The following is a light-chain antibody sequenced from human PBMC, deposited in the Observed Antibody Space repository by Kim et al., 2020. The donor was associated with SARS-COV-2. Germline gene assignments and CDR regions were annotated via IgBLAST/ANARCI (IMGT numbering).Light chain of an antibody. Sequence: RANINCKSSQSVLYSSNNKNYLAWYQQKPGQPPKLLIYWASTRESGVPDRFSGSGSGTDFTLTISSLQAEDVAVYYCQQYYSSPHTFGQGTKLEI. CDR3: QQYYSSPHT. V-gene: IGKV4-1*01. CDR2: WAS. J-gene: IGKJ2*01. CDR1: QSVLYSSNNKNY.